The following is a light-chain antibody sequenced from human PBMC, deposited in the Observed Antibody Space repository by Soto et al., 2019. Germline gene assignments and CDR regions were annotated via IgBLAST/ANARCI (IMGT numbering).Light chain of an antibody. J-gene: IGKJ1*01. CDR2: RAS. CDR3: PQYHNLCT. Sequence: IVLTQSPDTLSVSPGERATLSCRASQGIFYNLAWFQQRPGQAPMLLIYRASTRATNIPARFSGSGAATEVTHIISSVQSEVAARCYCPQYHNLCTFGHAKNVDIK. V-gene: IGKV3-15*01. CDR1: QGIFYN.